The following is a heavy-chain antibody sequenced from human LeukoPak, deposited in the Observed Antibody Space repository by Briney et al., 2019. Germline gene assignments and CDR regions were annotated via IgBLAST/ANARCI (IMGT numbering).Heavy chain of an antibody. CDR3: AKDRGYDSSGYGYYFDY. Sequence: GGSLRLSCAASGFTFSSYAMSWVRQAPGKGLEWVSAISGSGGSTYYADSVKGRFTISRDNSKNTLYLQMNSLRAEDTAVYYCAKDRGYDSSGYGYYFDYWGQGTLVTVSS. CDR1: GFTFSSYA. D-gene: IGHD3-22*01. V-gene: IGHV3-23*01. CDR2: ISGSGGST. J-gene: IGHJ4*02.